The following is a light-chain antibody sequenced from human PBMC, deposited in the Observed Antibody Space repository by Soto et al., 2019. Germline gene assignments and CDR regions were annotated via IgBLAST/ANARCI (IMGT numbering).Light chain of an antibody. Sequence: QSVLTQPPSASGTPGQRVTISCSGSSSNIGSNYVYWYQQLPGTAPKLLIYRNNQRPSGVPDRFSGSKSGTSASLAISGLRSEDEADYYCAAWDDSLSVGVFGTGTQLTV. CDR3: AAWDDSLSVGV. V-gene: IGLV1-47*01. CDR1: SSNIGSNY. CDR2: RNN. J-gene: IGLJ1*01.